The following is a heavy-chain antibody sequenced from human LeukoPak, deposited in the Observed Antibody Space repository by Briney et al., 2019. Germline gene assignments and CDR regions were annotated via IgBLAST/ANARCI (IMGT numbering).Heavy chain of an antibody. V-gene: IGHV1-69*01. Sequence: ASVKVSCKASGGTFSSYAISWVRQAPGQGLEWMGGIIPIFGTANYAQKFQGRVTITADESTSTAYMELSSLGSEDTAVYYCVSTQSTGYYGSGSYYNDYWGQGTLVTVSS. CDR3: VSTQSTGYYGSGSYYNDY. CDR2: IIPIFGTA. CDR1: GGTFSSYA. J-gene: IGHJ4*02. D-gene: IGHD3-10*01.